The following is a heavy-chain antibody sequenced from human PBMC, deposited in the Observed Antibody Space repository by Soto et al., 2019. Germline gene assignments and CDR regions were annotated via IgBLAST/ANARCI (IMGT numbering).Heavy chain of an antibody. CDR3: ARDFRDTYYYDSSGPRLDY. CDR1: GFTFSTYA. CDR2: ISGGPGT. D-gene: IGHD3-22*01. Sequence: GGSLRLSCSASGFTFSTYAISWVRQAPGRGLDLVSAISGGPGTYYADSVKGRFTISRDNSKNTLYLQMNSLRADDTAVYYCARDFRDTYYYDSSGPRLDYWGQGTLVTVSS. J-gene: IGHJ4*02. V-gene: IGHV3-23*01.